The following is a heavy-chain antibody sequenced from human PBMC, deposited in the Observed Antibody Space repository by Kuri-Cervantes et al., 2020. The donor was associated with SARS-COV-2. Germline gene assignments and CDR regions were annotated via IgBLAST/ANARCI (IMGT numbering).Heavy chain of an antibody. Sequence: SETLSLTCTVSGGSISSYYWSWIRQPAGKGLEWIGRIYTSGSTNYNPSLKSRVTMSVDTSKNQFSLKLSSVTAADTAAYYCARDLPSDYTYYYYYMDVWGKGTTVTVSS. V-gene: IGHV4-4*07. J-gene: IGHJ6*03. CDR1: GGSISSYY. D-gene: IGHD4/OR15-4a*01. CDR2: IYTSGST. CDR3: ARDLPSDYTYYYYYMDV.